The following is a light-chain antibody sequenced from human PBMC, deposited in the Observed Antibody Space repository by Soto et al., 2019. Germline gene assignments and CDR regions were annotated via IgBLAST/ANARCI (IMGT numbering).Light chain of an antibody. J-gene: IGKJ1*01. Sequence: DIVMTQSPDSLAVSLGERATINCKSSQSVLYSSNNKNYLAWYQQKPGQPPKLLIYWASTRESGVTDRFSGSGSGTDFTLTISSLQAEDVAVYYCQQPPGTFGQGTKVEIK. V-gene: IGKV4-1*01. CDR1: QSVLYSSNNKNY. CDR3: QQPPGT. CDR2: WAS.